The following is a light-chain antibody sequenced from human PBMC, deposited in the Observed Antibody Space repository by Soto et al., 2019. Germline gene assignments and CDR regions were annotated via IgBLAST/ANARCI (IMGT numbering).Light chain of an antibody. J-gene: IGLJ1*01. Sequence: QSALTQPASVSGSPGQSITISRTGTLSDVGSYNLVSWYQQHPGKPPNFMIYGVTKGPSGVSNRFSGSKSGNTASLTISGLQAEDEADYYCRSYAGSNTYVFGTGTKVTVL. CDR1: LSDVGSYNL. CDR3: RSYAGSNTYV. CDR2: GVT. V-gene: IGLV2-23*02.